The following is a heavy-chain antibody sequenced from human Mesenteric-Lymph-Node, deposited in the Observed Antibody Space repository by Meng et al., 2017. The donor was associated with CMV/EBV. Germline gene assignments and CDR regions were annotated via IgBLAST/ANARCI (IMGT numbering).Heavy chain of an antibody. J-gene: IGHJ4*02. Sequence: GGSLRLSCAASGFTLRRYDIHWVRQARGKGLEWVSGIGSGGDTHYADSVKGRFTISRDNAKNSLYLQMDSLRAEDSAVYYCTRVRRYFDWVDYWGQGTLVTVSS. CDR3: TRVRRYFDWVDY. D-gene: IGHD3-9*01. CDR1: GFTLRRYD. V-gene: IGHV3-13*01. CDR2: IGSGGDT.